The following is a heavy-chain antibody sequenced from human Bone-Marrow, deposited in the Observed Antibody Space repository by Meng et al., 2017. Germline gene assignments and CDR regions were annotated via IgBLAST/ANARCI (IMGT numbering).Heavy chain of an antibody. J-gene: IGHJ3*02. D-gene: IGHD4-23*01. CDR1: GFTFSSYA. Sequence: GESLKISCAASGFTFSSYAMHWVRQAPGKGLEWVAVISYDGSNKYYADSVKGRFTISRDNSKNTLYLQMNSLRAEDTAVYYCARDSTVVTPFDRGDAFDIWSQGTMVTVSS. CDR3: ARDSTVVTPFDRGDAFDI. CDR2: ISYDGSNK. V-gene: IGHV3-30*04.